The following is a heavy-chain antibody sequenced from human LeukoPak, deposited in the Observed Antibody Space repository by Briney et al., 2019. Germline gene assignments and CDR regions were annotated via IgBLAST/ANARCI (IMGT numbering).Heavy chain of an antibody. Sequence: ASVKVSCKASGYTFTGYYMHWVRQAPGQGLEWMGWINPNSGSTYYAQKFQGRVTMTRDTSISTAYMELSTMRSDDTAVYYCARVPPYSGYDRLIDYWGQGTLVTVSS. CDR1: GYTFTGYY. D-gene: IGHD5-12*01. CDR2: INPNSGST. CDR3: ARVPPYSGYDRLIDY. V-gene: IGHV1-2*02. J-gene: IGHJ4*02.